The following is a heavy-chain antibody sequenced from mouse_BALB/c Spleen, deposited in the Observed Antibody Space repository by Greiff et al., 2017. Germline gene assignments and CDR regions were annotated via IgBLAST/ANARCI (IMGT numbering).Heavy chain of an antibody. CDR2: IDPANGNT. Sequence: VQLQQSGAELVKPGVSVKLSCTASGFNIKDTYMHWVKQRPEQGLEWIGRIDPANGNTKYDPKFQGKATITADTSSNTAYLQLSSLTSEDTAVYYCARSGLYYGNYVGFAYWGQGTLVTVSA. V-gene: IGHV14-3*02. D-gene: IGHD2-1*01. J-gene: IGHJ3*01. CDR1: GFNIKDTY. CDR3: ARSGLYYGNYVGFAY.